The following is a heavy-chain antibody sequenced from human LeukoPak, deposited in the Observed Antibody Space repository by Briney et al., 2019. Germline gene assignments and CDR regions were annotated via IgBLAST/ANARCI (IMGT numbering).Heavy chain of an antibody. CDR1: GFTFSSYA. CDR3: AESYCPGYSSGWCYYYYGMDV. CDR2: ISGSGGST. J-gene: IGHJ6*02. Sequence: GGSLRLSCAASGFTFSSYAMSWVRQAPGKGLEWVSAISGSGGSTYYADSVKGRFTISRDNSKNTLYLQMNSLRAEDTAVYYCAESYCPGYSSGWCYYYYGMDVWGQGTTVTVSS. V-gene: IGHV3-23*01. D-gene: IGHD6-19*01.